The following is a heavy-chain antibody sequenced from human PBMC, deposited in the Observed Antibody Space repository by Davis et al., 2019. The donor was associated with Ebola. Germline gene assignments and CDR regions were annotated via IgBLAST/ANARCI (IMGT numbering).Heavy chain of an antibody. CDR1: GGSVNGFY. CDR2: VFYSGTT. J-gene: IGHJ4*02. CDR3: ARVAQISGFHFDY. Sequence: PSETLSLTCTVPGGSVNGFYWSWIRQPPGKEFEWLGYVFYSGTTDYNPSVEGRVSFSIDTSKNHFSLKLVSVTAADTATYFCARVAQISGFHFDYWGRGALVTVS. V-gene: IGHV4-59*02. D-gene: IGHD3-22*01.